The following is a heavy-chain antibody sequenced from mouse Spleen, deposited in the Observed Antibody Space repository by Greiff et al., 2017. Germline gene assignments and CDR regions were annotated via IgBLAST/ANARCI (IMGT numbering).Heavy chain of an antibody. V-gene: IGHV1-69*02. D-gene: IGHD2-4*01. Sequence: QVQLQQSGAELVRPGASVKLSCKASGYTFTSYWINWVKQRPGQGLEWIGNIYPSDSYTNYNQKFKDKATLTVDKSSSTAYMQLSSPTSEDSAVYYCTSSLYYDYDASLCFDYWGQGTTLTVSS. CDR1: GYTFTSYW. CDR2: IYPSDSYT. J-gene: IGHJ2*01. CDR3: TSSLYYDYDASLCFDY.